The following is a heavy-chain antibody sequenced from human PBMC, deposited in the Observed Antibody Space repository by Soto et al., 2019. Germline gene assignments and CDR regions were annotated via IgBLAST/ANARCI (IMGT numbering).Heavy chain of an antibody. J-gene: IGHJ3*02. CDR3: ARSIGDYYDSSGYFRAFDI. CDR2: IIPIFGTA. CDR1: GGTFSSYA. D-gene: IGHD3-22*01. V-gene: IGHV1-69*06. Sequence: QVQLVQSGAEVKKPGSSVKVSCKASGGTFSSYAISWVRQAPGQGLEWMGGIIPIFGTANYAQKFQGRVTITADKSTSTAYMELSSLRSEDTAVYYCARSIGDYYDSSGYFRAFDIWGQGTMVTVSS.